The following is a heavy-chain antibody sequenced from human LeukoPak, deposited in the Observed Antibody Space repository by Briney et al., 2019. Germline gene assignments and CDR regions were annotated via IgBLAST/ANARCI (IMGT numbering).Heavy chain of an antibody. J-gene: IGHJ4*02. Sequence: GGSLRLSCAASGFTFSSYGMHWVRQAPGKGLEWVAVISYDGSNKYYADSVKGRFTISRDNSKNTLYLQMNSLRAEDTAAYYCAKDGARGYFDYWGQGTLVTVSS. V-gene: IGHV3-30*18. D-gene: IGHD1-26*01. CDR3: AKDGARGYFDY. CDR1: GFTFSSYG. CDR2: ISYDGSNK.